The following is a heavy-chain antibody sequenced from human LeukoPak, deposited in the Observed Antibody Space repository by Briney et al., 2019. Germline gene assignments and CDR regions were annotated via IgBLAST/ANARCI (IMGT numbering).Heavy chain of an antibody. Sequence: SETLSLTCAVSGGSISSSNWWSWVRQPPGKGLEWIGEIYHSGSTNYNPSLKSRVTISVDKSKNQFSLKLSSVTAADTAVYYCVRRGAVAGHFDYWGQGTLVTVSS. CDR2: IYHSGST. V-gene: IGHV4-4*02. CDR1: GGSISSSNW. D-gene: IGHD6-19*01. CDR3: VRRGAVAGHFDY. J-gene: IGHJ4*02.